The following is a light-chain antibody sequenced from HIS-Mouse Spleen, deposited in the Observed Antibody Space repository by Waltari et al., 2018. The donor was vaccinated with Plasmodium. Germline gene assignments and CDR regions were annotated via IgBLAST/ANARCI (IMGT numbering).Light chain of an antibody. CDR1: SSNIGAGYA. CDR3: QSYDSSLSGWV. CDR2: GNS. J-gene: IGLJ3*02. Sequence: QSVLTQPPSVSGAPGQRVTISCTGSSSNIGAGYAVHWYQQLPGTAPKLLTYGNSNRPSGVPDRFSGSKSGTSASLAITGLQAEDEADYYCQSYDSSLSGWVFGGGTKLTVL. V-gene: IGLV1-40*01.